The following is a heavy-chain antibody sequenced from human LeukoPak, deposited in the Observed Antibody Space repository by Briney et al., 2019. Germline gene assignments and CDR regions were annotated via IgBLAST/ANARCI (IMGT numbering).Heavy chain of an antibody. CDR2: FDPEDGET. Sequence: ASVKVSCKVSGYTLTELSMHWVRQAPGKGLEWMGGFDPEDGETIYAQKFQGRVTMTEDTSTDTAYMELSSLRSEDTAVYYCATDLVGRITMVRGVIITLGYWGQGTLVTVSS. CDR1: GYTLTELS. V-gene: IGHV1-24*01. J-gene: IGHJ4*02. D-gene: IGHD3-10*01. CDR3: ATDLVGRITMVRGVIITLGY.